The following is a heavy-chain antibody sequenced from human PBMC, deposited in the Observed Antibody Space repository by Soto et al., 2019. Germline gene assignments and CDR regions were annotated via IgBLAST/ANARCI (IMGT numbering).Heavy chain of an antibody. D-gene: IGHD6-19*01. Sequence: GGSLSLSCAASGFTFSSYAMSWVRQAPGKGLEWVSAISGSGGSTYYADSVKGRFTISRDNSKNTLYLQMNSLRAEDTAVYYCAKDHPSSIAVAASNDAFDIWGQGTMVTVSS. CDR3: AKDHPSSIAVAASNDAFDI. V-gene: IGHV3-23*01. J-gene: IGHJ3*02. CDR2: ISGSGGST. CDR1: GFTFSSYA.